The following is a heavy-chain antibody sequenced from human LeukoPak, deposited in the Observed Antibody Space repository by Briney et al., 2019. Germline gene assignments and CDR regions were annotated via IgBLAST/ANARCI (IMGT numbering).Heavy chain of an antibody. D-gene: IGHD5-12*01. CDR2: MNPRSGNT. CDR1: GYSFTAYD. V-gene: IGHV1-8*01. CDR3: ARGTVSRGYTGAYDNGFFFYYYMDV. J-gene: IGHJ6*03. Sequence: ASVKVSCKASGYSFTAYDINWVRQAPGQGLEWMGWMNPRSGNTGYAQKFQGRVTMTRDTSINTAYMQLGSLTSDDTAIYYCARGTVSRGYTGAYDNGFFFYYYMDVWGRGTTVSASS.